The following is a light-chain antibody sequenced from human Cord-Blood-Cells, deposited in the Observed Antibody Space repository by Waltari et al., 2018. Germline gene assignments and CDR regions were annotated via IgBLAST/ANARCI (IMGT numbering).Light chain of an antibody. V-gene: IGKV1-16*02. CDR2: AAS. Sequence: DIQMTQSPSSLSASVGDRVTTTSRASQGISNYLAWFQQKPGKAPKSLIYAASSVQSGVPSKFSGSGSGTDFTLTISSLQPEDCATYYCQQYKSYPFTFGPGTKVEIK. CDR3: QQYKSYPFT. CDR1: QGISNY. J-gene: IGKJ3*01.